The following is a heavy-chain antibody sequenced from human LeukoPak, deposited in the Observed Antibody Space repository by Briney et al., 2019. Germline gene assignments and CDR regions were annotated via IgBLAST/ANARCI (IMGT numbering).Heavy chain of an antibody. J-gene: IGHJ3*02. CDR3: AKEPIVVSGRNVFDI. CDR2: VSYDGGTK. V-gene: IGHV3-30*18. Sequence: GGSLRLSCAASGFTFSSYGMHWVRQAPGKGLEWVAVVSYDGGTKLYAGSVKGRFTVSRDNSKSTLYLQMNSLRAEDTAVYYCAKEPIVVSGRNVFDIWGPGTMVTVSS. D-gene: IGHD6-19*01. CDR1: GFTFSSYG.